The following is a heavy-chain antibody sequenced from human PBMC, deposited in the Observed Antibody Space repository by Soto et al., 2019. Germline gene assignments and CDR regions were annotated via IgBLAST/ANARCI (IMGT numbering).Heavy chain of an antibody. CDR2: IYYSGST. CDR3: ARDASTRWHYFDY. Sequence: QVQLQESGPGLVKPSQTLSLTCTVSGGSINSGGYFWSWIRQHPGKGLEWIGYIYYSGSTYYNPSLQSRVTRSVDTSKNLVSRKLSSVTAADMAVYYCARDASTRWHYFDYWGQGTLVTVSS. V-gene: IGHV4-31*03. CDR1: GGSINSGGYF. D-gene: IGHD6-13*01. J-gene: IGHJ4*01.